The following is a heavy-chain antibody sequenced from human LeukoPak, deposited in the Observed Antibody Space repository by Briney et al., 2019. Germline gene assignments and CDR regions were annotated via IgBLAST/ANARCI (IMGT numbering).Heavy chain of an antibody. Sequence: PSQTLSLTCAVSGGSISSGGYSWSWIRQPPGKGLEWIGYIYHSGSTYYNPSLKSRVTISVDTSKNQFSLKLSSVTAADTAVYYCARDRRDGYHLIDYWGQGTLVTVSS. V-gene: IGHV4-30-2*05. D-gene: IGHD5-24*01. J-gene: IGHJ4*02. CDR3: ARDRRDGYHLIDY. CDR2: IYHSGST. CDR1: GGSISSGGYS.